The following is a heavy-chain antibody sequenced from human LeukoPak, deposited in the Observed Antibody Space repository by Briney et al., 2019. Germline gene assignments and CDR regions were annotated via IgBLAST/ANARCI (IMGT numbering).Heavy chain of an antibody. CDR2: IYHSGST. J-gene: IGHJ5*02. CDR3: ATMVVAANNWFDP. CDR1: GYSISSGDY. Sequence: PSETLSLTCTVSGYSISSGDYCGWIRQPPGKGLQWIGSIYHSGSTYYNPSPQSRVTISVDTSKNQFSLKLSSVTAADTAVYYCATMVVAANNWFDPWGQGTLVTVSS. D-gene: IGHD2-15*01. V-gene: IGHV4-38-2*02.